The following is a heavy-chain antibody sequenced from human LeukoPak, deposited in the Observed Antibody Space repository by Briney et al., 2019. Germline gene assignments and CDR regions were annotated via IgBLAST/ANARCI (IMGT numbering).Heavy chain of an antibody. Sequence: PGGSLRLSCATSGFTFSTYAMHWVRQAPGKGLEWVAVISFDGTDKYYADSVKGRFTISRDSSKNTLYLQMNSLRAEDSAVYYCARQDDKYGGDYWGQGTLVTVFS. CDR2: ISFDGTDK. V-gene: IGHV3-30*04. J-gene: IGHJ4*02. CDR3: ARQDDKYGGDY. CDR1: GFTFSTYA. D-gene: IGHD3-22*01.